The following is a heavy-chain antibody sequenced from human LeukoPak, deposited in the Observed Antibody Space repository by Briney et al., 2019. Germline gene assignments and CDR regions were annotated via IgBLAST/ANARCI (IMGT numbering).Heavy chain of an antibody. J-gene: IGHJ4*02. Sequence: GGSLRLSCAASGFTFGSYWMHWVRQAPGKGLLWVSRINSDGSSTSYADSVKGRFTISRDNAKNTLYLQMNSLRAEDTAVYYCARRIAAAAAPYYFDYWGQGTLVTVSS. D-gene: IGHD6-13*01. V-gene: IGHV3-74*01. CDR2: INSDGSST. CDR1: GFTFGSYW. CDR3: ARRIAAAAAPYYFDY.